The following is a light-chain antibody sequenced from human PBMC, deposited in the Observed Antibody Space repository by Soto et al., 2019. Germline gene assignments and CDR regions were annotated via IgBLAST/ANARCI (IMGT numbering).Light chain of an antibody. Sequence: EIVLTQSPATLSLSPGERATLSCRASQSVSRYLAWYQQKPGQAPRLLIYDASNRATGIPARFSGSGSGTDFTLTISSLESEDFAVYYCQQRSNWITFGQGTRLEI. J-gene: IGKJ5*01. CDR2: DAS. CDR3: QQRSNWIT. CDR1: QSVSRY. V-gene: IGKV3-11*01.